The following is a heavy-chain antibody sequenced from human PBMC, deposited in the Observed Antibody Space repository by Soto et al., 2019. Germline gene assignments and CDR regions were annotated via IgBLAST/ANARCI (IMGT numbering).Heavy chain of an antibody. CDR3: AKAGATAMAPGGPYYYYGMDV. J-gene: IGHJ6*02. CDR2: IIPIFGTA. D-gene: IGHD5-18*01. CDR1: GGTFSSYA. Sequence: GATVKVSCKASGGTFSSYAISWVRQAPGQGLEWMGGIIPIFGTATYAQKFQGRVTITADESTSTAYMELSSLRSEDTAVYYCAKAGATAMAPGGPYYYYGMDVWGQGTTVTVSS. V-gene: IGHV1-69*13.